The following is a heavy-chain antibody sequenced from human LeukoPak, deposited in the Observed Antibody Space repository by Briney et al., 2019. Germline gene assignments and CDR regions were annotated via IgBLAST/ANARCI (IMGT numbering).Heavy chain of an antibody. D-gene: IGHD4-23*01. CDR1: GFTFSSYG. V-gene: IGHV3-33*01. CDR2: IWYDGTNK. CDR3: ATDSLRWSYFYYGMDV. Sequence: PGGSLRLSCAASGFTFSSYGMHWVRQAPGRGLEWVAVIWYDGTNKYYADSVKGRFTISRDNSKNTLYLQMNSLRADDTAVYYCATDSLRWSYFYYGMDVWGQGTTATVSS. J-gene: IGHJ6*02.